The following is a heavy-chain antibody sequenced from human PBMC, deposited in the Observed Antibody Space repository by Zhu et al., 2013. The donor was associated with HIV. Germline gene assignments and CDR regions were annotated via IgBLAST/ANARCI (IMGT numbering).Heavy chain of an antibody. CDR3: ARGVRYCSSTSCYYYYYYMDV. Sequence: QVQLVQSGAEVKKPGSSVKVSCKASGYSFADYYVHWVRQATGQGLEWMGWMNPNSGNTGYAQKFQGRVTITRNTSISTAYMELSSLRSEDTAVYYCARGVRYCSSTSCYYYYYYMDVWGKGTTVTVSS. CDR2: MNPNSGNT. V-gene: IGHV1-8*03. J-gene: IGHJ6*03. CDR1: GYSFADYY. D-gene: IGHD2-2*01.